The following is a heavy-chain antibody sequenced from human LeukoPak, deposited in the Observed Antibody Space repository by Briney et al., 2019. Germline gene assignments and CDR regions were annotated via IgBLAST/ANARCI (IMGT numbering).Heavy chain of an antibody. CDR1: GGSISTYY. CDR2: IHYGDTT. CDR3: ARGLNDYYFDY. V-gene: IGHV4-59*01. J-gene: IGHJ4*02. D-gene: IGHD2-21*02. Sequence: SETLSLTCTVSGGSISTYYWNWIRQPPGRGLDWIGYIHYGDTTDYNPSLQSRVTISVDTSKNQFSLKLTSVTTADTAVYYCARGLNDYYFDYWGQGALVTVSS.